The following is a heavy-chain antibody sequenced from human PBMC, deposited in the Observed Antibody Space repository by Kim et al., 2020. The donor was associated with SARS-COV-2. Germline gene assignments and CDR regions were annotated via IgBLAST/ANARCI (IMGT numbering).Heavy chain of an antibody. CDR3: AKGGLSPTGTYSSGWYYDY. Sequence: GGSLRLSCAASGFTFSSYAMSWVRQAPGKGLEWVSAISGSGGSTYYADSVKGRFTISRDNSKNTLYLQMNSLRAEDTAVYYCAKGGLSPTGTYSSGWYYDYWGQGTLVTVSS. CDR2: ISGSGGST. CDR1: GFTFSSYA. D-gene: IGHD6-19*01. J-gene: IGHJ4*02. V-gene: IGHV3-23*01.